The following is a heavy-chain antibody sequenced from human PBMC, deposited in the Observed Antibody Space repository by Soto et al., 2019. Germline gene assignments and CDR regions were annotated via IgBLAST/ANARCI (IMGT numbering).Heavy chain of an antibody. J-gene: IGHJ6*02. CDR1: GYTFTNYD. Sequence: SVKGSCTASGYTFTNYDINWVRQVTVQGLEWMGWMNPNNGNAGYSQKFQGRVTMTRSTSIGTAYMELSSLRSEDTAVYYCATRGPIFGVVNGVDVWGQGTTVTVPS. V-gene: IGHV1-8*01. CDR2: MNPNNGNA. D-gene: IGHD3-3*01. CDR3: ATRGPIFGVVNGVDV.